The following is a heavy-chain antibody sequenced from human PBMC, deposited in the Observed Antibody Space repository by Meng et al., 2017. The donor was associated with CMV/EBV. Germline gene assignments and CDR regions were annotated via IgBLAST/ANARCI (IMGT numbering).Heavy chain of an antibody. CDR3: AKDLVDIVVVPAATDYYYYYGMDV. CDR2: ISWNSGSI. V-gene: IGHV3-9*01. J-gene: IGHJ6*02. Sequence: SLKISCAASGFTFDDYAMHWVRQAPGKGLEWVSGISWNSGSIGYADSVKGRFTISRDNSKNTLYLQMNSLRAEDTAVYYCAKDLVDIVVVPAATDYYYYYGMDVWGQGTTVTVSS. CDR1: GFTFDDYA. D-gene: IGHD2-2*03.